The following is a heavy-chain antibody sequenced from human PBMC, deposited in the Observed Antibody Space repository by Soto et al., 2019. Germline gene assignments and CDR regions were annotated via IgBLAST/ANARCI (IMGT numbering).Heavy chain of an antibody. CDR2: IYYSGST. CDR1: GGSIRSGIHY. J-gene: IGHJ4*02. CDR3: AREGGDGIDY. D-gene: IGHD3-16*01. V-gene: IGHV4-31*03. Sequence: PSETLSLTCTVSGGSIRSGIHYWSWIRQHPGKGLEWIGYIYYSGSTYYNPSLKSRITISISTSKNQFSLKLTSVTAADTAVYYCAREGGDGIDYWGQGTLVTVSS.